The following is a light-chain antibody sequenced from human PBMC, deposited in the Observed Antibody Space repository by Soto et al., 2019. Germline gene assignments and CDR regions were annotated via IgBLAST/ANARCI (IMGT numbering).Light chain of an antibody. V-gene: IGKV1-39*01. CDR2: AAS. CDR3: QQSFSTPRT. CDR1: QRISSY. J-gene: IGKJ3*01. Sequence: DIQMTQSPSSLSASVGDRVTITCRASQRISSYVTWYQQKPGKAPKLLIYAASTLQSGVPSRFSGSGSGTDFALTISSLQPEDFAPYYCQQSFSTPRTFGPGTKVDIK.